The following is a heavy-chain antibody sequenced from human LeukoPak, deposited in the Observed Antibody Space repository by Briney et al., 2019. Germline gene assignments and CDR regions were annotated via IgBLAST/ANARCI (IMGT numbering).Heavy chain of an antibody. D-gene: IGHD5-18*01. Sequence: HPGRSLRLSCAASGFTFSSYGMHWVRQAPGKGLEWVAVIWYDGSNKYYADSVKGRFTISRDNSKNTLYLQMNSLRAEDTAVYYCARDRAWIQLPEYGMDVWGQGTTVTVSS. CDR1: GFTFSSYG. V-gene: IGHV3-33*01. CDR3: ARDRAWIQLPEYGMDV. J-gene: IGHJ6*02. CDR2: IWYDGSNK.